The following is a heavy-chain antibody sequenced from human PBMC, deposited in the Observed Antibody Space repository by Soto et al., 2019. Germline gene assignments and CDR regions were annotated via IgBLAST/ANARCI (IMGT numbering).Heavy chain of an antibody. J-gene: IGHJ5*02. D-gene: IGHD3-10*01. Sequence: PSETLSLTCTVSGGSISSYYWSWIRQPPGKGLEWIGYIYYSGSTNYNPSLMSRVTISVDTSKSQFSLKLSSVTAADTAVYYCARVGEHYYGSGSYSVGRGWFDPWGQGTLVTVSS. V-gene: IGHV4-59*01. CDR1: GGSISSYY. CDR2: IYYSGST. CDR3: ARVGEHYYGSGSYSVGRGWFDP.